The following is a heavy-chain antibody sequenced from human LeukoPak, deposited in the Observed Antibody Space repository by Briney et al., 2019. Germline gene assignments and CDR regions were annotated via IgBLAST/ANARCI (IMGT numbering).Heavy chain of an antibody. V-gene: IGHV4-59*12. D-gene: IGHD6-19*01. CDR1: GFTFSSYE. CDR3: AREGWQWLVRAFDY. Sequence: LRLSCAASGFTFSSYEMNWVRQPPGKGLEWIGNIYYGGSTYYNPSLKSRVTISIDTSKNQFSLKLSSVTAADTAVYYCAREGWQWLVRAFDYWGQGTLVTVSS. CDR2: IYYGGST. J-gene: IGHJ4*02.